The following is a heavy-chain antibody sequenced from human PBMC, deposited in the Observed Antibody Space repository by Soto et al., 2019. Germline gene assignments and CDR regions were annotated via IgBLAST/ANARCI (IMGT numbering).Heavy chain of an antibody. Sequence: QVQLQESGPGLVKPSETLSLTCTVSGGSISSYYWSWIRQPPGKGLEWIGYIYYSGSTNYNPSLRSRVTISVDTSKNQFSLKLSSVTAADTAVYYCARADRGYFDLWGRGTLVTVSS. CDR2: IYYSGST. D-gene: IGHD3-10*01. V-gene: IGHV4-59*01. J-gene: IGHJ2*01. CDR1: GGSISSYY. CDR3: ARADRGYFDL.